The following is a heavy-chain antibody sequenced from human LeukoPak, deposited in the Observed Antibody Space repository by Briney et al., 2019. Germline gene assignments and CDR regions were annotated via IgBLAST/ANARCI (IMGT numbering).Heavy chain of an antibody. D-gene: IGHD5-24*01. CDR3: VGWRGGPGGRDGYTVDY. Sequence: GGSLRLSCVASGFTYITYTMNWVRQAPGKGLEWVSSISSTSNHIYYADSLKGRFTISRDNAKNSLYLQVNSLRAEDTAVYYCVGWRGGPGGRDGYTVDYWGQGTLVTVSS. V-gene: IGHV3-21*01. J-gene: IGHJ4*01. CDR1: GFTYITYT. CDR2: ISSTSNHI.